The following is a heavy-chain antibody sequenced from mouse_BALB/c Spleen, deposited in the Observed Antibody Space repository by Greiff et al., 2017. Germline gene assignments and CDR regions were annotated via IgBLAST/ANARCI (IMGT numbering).Heavy chain of an antibody. V-gene: IGHV2-9*02. Sequence: VMLVESGPGLVAPSQSLSITCTVSGFSLTSYGVHWVRQPPGKGLEWLGVIWAGGSTNYNSALMSRLSISKDNSKSQVFLKMNSLQTDDTAMYYCARDTIGLGLRRGAMDYWGQGTSVTVSS. CDR3: ARDTIGLGLRRGAMDY. CDR1: GFSLTSYG. D-gene: IGHD2-4*01. J-gene: IGHJ4*01. CDR2: IWAGGST.